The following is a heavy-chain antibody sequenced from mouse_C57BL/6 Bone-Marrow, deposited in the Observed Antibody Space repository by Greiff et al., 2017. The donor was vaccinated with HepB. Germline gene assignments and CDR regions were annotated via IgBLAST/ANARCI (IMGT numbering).Heavy chain of an antibody. J-gene: IGHJ4*01. D-gene: IGHD2-4*01. CDR2: ISNGGGST. Sequence: EVKLMESGGGLVQPGGSLKLSCAASGFTFSDYYMYWVRQTPEKRLEWVAYISNGGGSTYYPDTVKGRFTISRDNAKNTLYLQMSRLKSEDTAMYYCARRNDYPYAMDYWGQGASVTVSS. CDR3: ARRNDYPYAMDY. CDR1: GFTFSDYY. V-gene: IGHV5-12*01.